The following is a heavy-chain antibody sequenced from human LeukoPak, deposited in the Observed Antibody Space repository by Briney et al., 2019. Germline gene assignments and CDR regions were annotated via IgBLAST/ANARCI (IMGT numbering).Heavy chain of an antibody. CDR3: AKGANSDTRYYFDY. CDR1: GFTFGSYA. V-gene: IGHV3-23*01. D-gene: IGHD1-26*01. Sequence: GGSLRLSCAASGFTFGSYAMSWVRQAPGKGLEWVSSISASGGTIYYADSVKGRFTISRDNSKNTLFLQMKSLRVEHTAIYYCAKGANSDTRYYFDYWGQGSLVTVSS. CDR2: ISASGGTI. J-gene: IGHJ4*02.